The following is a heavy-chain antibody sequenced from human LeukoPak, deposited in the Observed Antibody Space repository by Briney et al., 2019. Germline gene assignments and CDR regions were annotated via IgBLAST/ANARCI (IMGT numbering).Heavy chain of an antibody. CDR2: ISGSGGST. V-gene: IGHV3-23*01. Sequence: GGSLRLSCAASGFTFSSYAMSWVRQAPGKGLEWVSAISGSGGSTYYADSVKGRFTISRDNSRNTLYLQMNSLRAEDTAVYYCAKDRRYYDSSGYYSYYFGYWGQGTLVTVSS. J-gene: IGHJ4*02. CDR3: AKDRRYYDSSGYYSYYFGY. D-gene: IGHD3-22*01. CDR1: GFTFSSYA.